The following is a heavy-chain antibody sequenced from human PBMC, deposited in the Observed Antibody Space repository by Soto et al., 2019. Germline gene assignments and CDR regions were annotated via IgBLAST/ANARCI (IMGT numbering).Heavy chain of an antibody. V-gene: IGHV4-34*01. CDR2: INHSGST. CDR1: GGSFSGYY. J-gene: IGHJ5*02. Sequence: TLSLTCAVYGGSFSGYYWSWIRQPPGKGLEWIGEINHSGSTNYNPSLKSRVTISVDTSKNQFSLKLSSVTAADTAVYYCAREGLPLRYFDRAAWFDPWGQGTLVTVSS. CDR3: AREGLPLRYFDRAAWFDP. D-gene: IGHD3-9*01.